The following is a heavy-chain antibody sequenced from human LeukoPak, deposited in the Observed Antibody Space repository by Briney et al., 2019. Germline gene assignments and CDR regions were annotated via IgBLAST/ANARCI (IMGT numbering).Heavy chain of an antibody. CDR2: INPNSGGT. V-gene: IGHV1-2*02. J-gene: IGHJ4*02. CDR1: GYTFTSYD. CDR3: ARDVGSVGHFDY. D-gene: IGHD2-15*01. Sequence: ASVKVSCKASGYTFTSYDINWVRQATGQGLEWMGWINPNSGGTNYAQKFQGRVTMTRDTSISTAYMELSRLTSDDAAVYYCARDVGSVGHFDYWGQGTLVTVSS.